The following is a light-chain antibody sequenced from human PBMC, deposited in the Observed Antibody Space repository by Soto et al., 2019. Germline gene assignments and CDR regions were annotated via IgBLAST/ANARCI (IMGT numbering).Light chain of an antibody. CDR2: EVS. J-gene: IGLJ2*01. V-gene: IGLV2-23*02. CDR1: SSDVGSYNL. Sequence: QSALTQPASVSGSPGQSITISCTGTSSDVGSYNLVSWYQQHPGKAPKLMVYEVSKWPSGVSDRFSGSKSGNTASLTISGLQAEDEAYYYCCSYVGGGVAFGGGTKVTVL. CDR3: CSYVGGGVA.